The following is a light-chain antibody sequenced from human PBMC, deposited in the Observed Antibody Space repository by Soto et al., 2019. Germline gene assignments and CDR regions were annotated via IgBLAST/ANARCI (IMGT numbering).Light chain of an antibody. CDR2: GAS. Sequence: EIVMTQSPATLSVSPGERATLSCSASQSISSNFAWYQQRPGQAPRLLIYGASTRATGIPARFSGSGSGTEFTLTISSLQSEDCAIYYCQQYHTWPITFGGGTKVDIK. V-gene: IGKV3-15*01. CDR3: QQYHTWPIT. CDR1: QSISSN. J-gene: IGKJ4*01.